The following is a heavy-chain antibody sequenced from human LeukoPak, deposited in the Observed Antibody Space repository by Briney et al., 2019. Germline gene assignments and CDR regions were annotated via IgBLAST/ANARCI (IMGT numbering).Heavy chain of an antibody. CDR1: GFTFSNYW. V-gene: IGHV3-74*01. CDR2: LKGDGSST. J-gene: IGHJ4*02. CDR3: ARPNYYDSTGNYYGIDY. D-gene: IGHD3-22*01. Sequence: GGSLRLSCAASGFTFSNYWMYWVRQAPGKGLVWVSRLKGDGSSTSYADFVKGRFTISRDNAKNTLYLQMNSLRAEDTAMYYCARPNYYDSTGNYYGIDYRGQGTLVTVSS.